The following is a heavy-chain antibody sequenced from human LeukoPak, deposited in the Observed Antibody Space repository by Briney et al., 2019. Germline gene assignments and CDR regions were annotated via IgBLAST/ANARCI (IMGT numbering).Heavy chain of an antibody. CDR3: ARDTYYYDSSGSQQAFDI. J-gene: IGHJ3*02. Sequence: GGSLRLSCAASGFTFSSYWMHWVRQAPGKGLVWVSRINTDGSSTSYADSVKGRFTISRDNAKNTLYLQMNSLSAEDTAVYYCARDTYYYDSSGSQQAFDIWGQGTMVTVSS. CDR2: INTDGSST. V-gene: IGHV3-74*01. CDR1: GFTFSSYW. D-gene: IGHD3-22*01.